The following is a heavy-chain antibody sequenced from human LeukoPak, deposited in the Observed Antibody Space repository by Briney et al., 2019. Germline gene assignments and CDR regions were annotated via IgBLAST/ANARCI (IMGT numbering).Heavy chain of an antibody. J-gene: IGHJ4*02. CDR1: GGSISSYY. CDR2: IYYSGST. CDR3: ASYTRGSFDY. V-gene: IGHV4-59*12. Sequence: PSETLSLTCTVSGGSISSYYWSWIRQPPGKGLEWIGYIYYSGSTNYNPSLKSRVTISVDTSKNQFSLKLSSVTAADTAVYYCASYTRGSFDYWGQGTLVTVSS. D-gene: IGHD3-16*01.